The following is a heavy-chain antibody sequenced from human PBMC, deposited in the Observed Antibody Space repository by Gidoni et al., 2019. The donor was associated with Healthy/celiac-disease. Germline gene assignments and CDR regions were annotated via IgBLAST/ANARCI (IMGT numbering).Heavy chain of an antibody. V-gene: IGHV1-69*01. D-gene: IGHD5-18*01. CDR3: GRGRGWIQPDY. J-gene: IGHJ4*02. CDR1: GGTFSSYA. Sequence: QVQLVQSGAEVKKPGSSVKVSCKASGGTFSSYAISWVRQAPGQGLEWMGGIIMICGKENKAKKIEGRVRITGDESTSTAYMGLSRVRAEDTAVYYGGRGRGWIQPDYWGQGTLVTVSS. CDR2: IIMICGKE.